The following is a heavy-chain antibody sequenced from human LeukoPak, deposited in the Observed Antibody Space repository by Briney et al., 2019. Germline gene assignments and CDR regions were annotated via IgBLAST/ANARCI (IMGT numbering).Heavy chain of an antibody. CDR3: ARDPLQLWSFDY. CDR1: GFTFSDYY. Sequence: GGSLRLSCAASGFTFSDYYMSWIRQALGKGLEWVSYISSSGRTIHYADSVKGRFTISRDNAKNSLYLQMNSLRAEDTAVYYCARDPLQLWSFDYWGQGTLVTVSS. CDR2: ISSSGRTI. J-gene: IGHJ4*02. V-gene: IGHV3-11*01. D-gene: IGHD5-18*01.